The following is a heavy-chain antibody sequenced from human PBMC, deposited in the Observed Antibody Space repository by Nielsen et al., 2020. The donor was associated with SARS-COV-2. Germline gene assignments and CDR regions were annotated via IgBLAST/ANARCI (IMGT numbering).Heavy chain of an antibody. J-gene: IGHJ6*02. D-gene: IGHD3-3*01. CDR2: ISAYNGNT. V-gene: IGHV1-18*01. CDR3: ARDKSYYDFWSGYYTRNCYYYGMDV. Sequence: WVRQAPGQGLEWMGWISAYNGNTNYAQKLQGRVTMTTDTSTSTAYMELRSLRSDDTAVYYCARDKSYYDFWSGYYTRNCYYYGMDVWGQGTTVTVSS.